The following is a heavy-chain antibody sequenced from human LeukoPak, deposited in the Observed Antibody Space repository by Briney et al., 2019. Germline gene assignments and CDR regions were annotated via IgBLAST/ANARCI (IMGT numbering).Heavy chain of an antibody. Sequence: GGSLRLSCAAAGFTFSRYAMSWVRQAPGKGLEGVSAISGRCGSTYYADSVKGRFTISRDNSKNTLYLQMNSLRAEDTAVYYCAKDFLYFYDSSGTPNAFDIWGQGTMVTVSS. CDR1: GFTFSRYA. CDR3: AKDFLYFYDSSGTPNAFDI. J-gene: IGHJ3*02. V-gene: IGHV3-23*01. D-gene: IGHD3-22*01. CDR2: ISGRCGST.